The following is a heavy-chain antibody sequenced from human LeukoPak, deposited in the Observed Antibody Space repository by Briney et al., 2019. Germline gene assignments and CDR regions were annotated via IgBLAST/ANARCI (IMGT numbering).Heavy chain of an antibody. J-gene: IGHJ4*02. D-gene: IGHD2-15*01. CDR2: IYPGDSNT. Sequence: GESLKISCNGSGYSFTTYWIAWLRQMPGEGLEWVGIIYPGDSNTYYSPSFQGQVTISADRSISTAYLQWSSLKASDTAMYYCARQYCSGGNCYSGSAYFFEHWGQGTLITVSS. V-gene: IGHV5-51*01. CDR1: GYSFTTYW. CDR3: ARQYCSGGNCYSGSAYFFEH.